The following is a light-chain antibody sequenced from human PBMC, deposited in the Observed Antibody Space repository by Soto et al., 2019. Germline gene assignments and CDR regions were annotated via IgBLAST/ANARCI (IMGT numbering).Light chain of an antibody. V-gene: IGLV5-45*03. CDR2: YKSDSDK. Sequence: QLVLTQPSSLSASPGASASLTCTLRSGINVATYRIYWYQQKPGSPPQYLLMYKSDSDKQQGSGVPSRFSGSKDASGNAGILLISGLQSEDEADYYCMIWHSSAVVFGGGTKLTVL. J-gene: IGLJ2*01. CDR3: MIWHSSAVV. CDR1: SGINVATYR.